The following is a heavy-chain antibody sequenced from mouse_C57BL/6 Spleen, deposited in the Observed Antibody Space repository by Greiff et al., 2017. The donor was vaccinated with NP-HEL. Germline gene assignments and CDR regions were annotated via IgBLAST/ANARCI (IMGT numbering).Heavy chain of an antibody. Sequence: VKLMESGAELAKPGASVKLSCKASGYTFTSYWMHWVKQRPGQGLEWIGYINPSSGYTKYNQKFKDKATLTADQSSSTAYMQLSSLTYEDSAVYYCASPLYYGNYVGYFEVWGTGTTVTVSS. CDR1: GYTFTSYW. CDR2: INPSSGYT. V-gene: IGHV1-7*01. J-gene: IGHJ1*03. CDR3: ASPLYYGNYVGYFEV. D-gene: IGHD2-1*01.